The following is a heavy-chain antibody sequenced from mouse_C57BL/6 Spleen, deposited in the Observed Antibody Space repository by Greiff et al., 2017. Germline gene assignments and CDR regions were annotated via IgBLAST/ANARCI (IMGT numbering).Heavy chain of an antibody. CDR3: ARERSGYVDY. J-gene: IGHJ2*01. V-gene: IGHV5-4*01. CDR1: GFTFSSYA. Sequence: EVKVVESGGGLVKPGGSLKLSCAASGFTFSSYAMSWVRQTPEKRLEWVATISDGGSYTYYPDNVKGRFTISRDNAKNNRCLQMSHLKSEDTAMYCCARERSGYVDYWGQGTTLTVSS. CDR2: ISDGGSYT. D-gene: IGHD3-2*02.